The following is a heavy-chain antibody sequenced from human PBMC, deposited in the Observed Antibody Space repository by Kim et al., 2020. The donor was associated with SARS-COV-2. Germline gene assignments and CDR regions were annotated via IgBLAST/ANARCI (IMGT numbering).Heavy chain of an antibody. CDR3: ARDLFHTGFDY. D-gene: IGHD2-8*02. Sequence: ASVKVSYKASGYIFTNFAIQWVRQAPGQRLEWMGWINAGTGNTKFSQQFQGRVTFTRDTSANTAYMELSSLGSEDTAVYYCARDLFHTGFDYWGQGTLVAVSS. J-gene: IGHJ4*02. V-gene: IGHV1-3*01. CDR2: INAGTGNT. CDR1: GYIFTNFA.